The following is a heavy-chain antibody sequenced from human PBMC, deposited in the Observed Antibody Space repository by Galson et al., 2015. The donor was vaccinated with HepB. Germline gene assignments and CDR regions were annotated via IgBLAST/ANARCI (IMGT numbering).Heavy chain of an antibody. CDR2: ISYDGSNK. CDR3: AKDISYGSGSYYWYGMDV. Sequence: SLRLSCAASGFTFSSYGMHWVRQAPGKGLEWVAVISYDGSNKYYADSVKGRFTISRDNSKNTLYLQMNSLRAEDTAVYYCAKDISYGSGSYYWYGMDVWGQGTTVTVSS. D-gene: IGHD3-10*01. J-gene: IGHJ6*02. CDR1: GFTFSSYG. V-gene: IGHV3-30*18.